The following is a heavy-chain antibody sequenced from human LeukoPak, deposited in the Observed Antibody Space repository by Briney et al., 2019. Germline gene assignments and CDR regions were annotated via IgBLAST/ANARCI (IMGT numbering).Heavy chain of an antibody. CDR1: GFTFGEYG. CDR3: ARDSTQPGPVVVAATYAGFDY. Sequence: PGGSLRLSCAASGFTFGEYGMSWVRHAPGKGLEWISCINWNGDSTGYADSVKGRFTISRDNAKNSLYLQMNSPRAEDTALYYCARDSTQPGPVVVAATYAGFDYWGQGTLVTVSS. J-gene: IGHJ4*02. V-gene: IGHV3-20*04. D-gene: IGHD2-15*01. CDR2: INWNGDST.